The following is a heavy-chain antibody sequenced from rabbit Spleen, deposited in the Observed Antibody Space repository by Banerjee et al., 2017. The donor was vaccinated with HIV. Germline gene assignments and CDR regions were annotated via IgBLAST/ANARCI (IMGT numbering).Heavy chain of an antibody. CDR3: ARGTTIYNYFAL. J-gene: IGHJ3*01. CDR2: IYADRSGST. D-gene: IGHD4-1*01. CDR1: GFSFSSSYY. Sequence: QSLEESGGDLVKPEGSLTLTCTASGFSFSSSYYMCWVRQAPGKGLECIACIYADRSGSTYYANWAKGRFTISKTSSTTVTLEMTSLTVADTATFFCARGTTIYNYFALWGQGTLVTVS. V-gene: IGHV1S40*01.